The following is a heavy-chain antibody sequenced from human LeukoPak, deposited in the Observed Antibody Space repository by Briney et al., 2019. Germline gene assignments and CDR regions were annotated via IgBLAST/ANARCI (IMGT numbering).Heavy chain of an antibody. J-gene: IGHJ6*03. CDR3: ARASVELIPYYYYYMDV. CDR2: IIPIFGTA. D-gene: IGHD1-7*01. CDR1: GGTFSIYA. Sequence: SVTVSFTASGGTFSIYAISWVRQAPGQGLEWMGGIIPIFGTANYAQKFQGRVTITTDESTSTAYMELSSLRSEDTAVYYCARASVELIPYYYYYMDVWGKGTTVTVSS. V-gene: IGHV1-69*05.